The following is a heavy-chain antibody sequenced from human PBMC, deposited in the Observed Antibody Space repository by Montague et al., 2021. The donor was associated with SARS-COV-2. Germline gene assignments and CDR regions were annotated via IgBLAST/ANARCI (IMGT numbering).Heavy chain of an antibody. Sequence: SECLSLTCTVSGGFISSSSYCWGWVRQPPGKGLDWIGSFYNAGGTYGNPSLKSRVTISVDTSKNQFSLNVTSVTAADTAIYYCARHSYIDYGEIAYFDSWGHGILVTVSS. V-gene: IGHV4-39*01. J-gene: IGHJ4*01. CDR2: FYNAGGT. D-gene: IGHD4-17*01. CDR1: GGFISSSSYC. CDR3: ARHSYIDYGEIAYFDS.